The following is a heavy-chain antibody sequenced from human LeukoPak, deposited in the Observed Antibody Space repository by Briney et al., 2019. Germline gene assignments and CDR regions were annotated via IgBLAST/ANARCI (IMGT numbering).Heavy chain of an antibody. CDR3: AREGGRQWLVSGALDS. V-gene: IGHV4-61*01. CDR2: IYHGSA. Sequence: TETLFLTCTVSDDSVSSSRYYWTWIRQPPGKGLEWIGYIYHGSATYNPSLESRVTLSMDTSKNQYSLKMTSVTAADTAVYYCAREGGRQWLVSGALDSWGQGTLVTVSS. CDR1: DDSVSSSRYY. J-gene: IGHJ5*01. D-gene: IGHD6-19*01.